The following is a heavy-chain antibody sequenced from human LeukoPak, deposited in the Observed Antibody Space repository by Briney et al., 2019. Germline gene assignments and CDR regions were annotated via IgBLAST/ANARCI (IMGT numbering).Heavy chain of an antibody. V-gene: IGHV1-8*01. Sequence: GASVKVFCKASGYTLTSYDINWGLQATGQRLEWMGWMNPNSGNTGYAQKFQGRVTMTRNTSISTAYMELSSLRSEDTAVYYCARGWFGDPAYWGQGTLVTVSS. CDR1: GYTLTSYD. J-gene: IGHJ4*02. D-gene: IGHD3-10*01. CDR2: MNPNSGNT. CDR3: ARGWFGDPAY.